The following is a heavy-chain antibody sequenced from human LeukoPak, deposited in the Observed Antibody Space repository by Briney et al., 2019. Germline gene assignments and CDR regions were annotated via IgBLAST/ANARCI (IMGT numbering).Heavy chain of an antibody. Sequence: ASVKVSCKTSGYTFTSYGISWVRQAPGQGPEWLGWISAYNGNTNYAQKLQGRVTVTTDTSTTTAHMEVRGLRSEDTAVYYCARVWAAAAGYDAFDIWGQGTMVTVSS. CDR3: ARVWAAAAGYDAFDI. CDR1: GYTFTSYG. J-gene: IGHJ3*02. D-gene: IGHD6-13*01. V-gene: IGHV1-18*01. CDR2: ISAYNGNT.